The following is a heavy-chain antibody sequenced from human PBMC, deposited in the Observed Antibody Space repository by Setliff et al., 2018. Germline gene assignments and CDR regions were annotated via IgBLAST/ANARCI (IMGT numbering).Heavy chain of an antibody. CDR2: INHSGST. J-gene: IGHJ6*03. Sequence: LSLTCAVYGGSFSGYYWSWIRQPPGKGLEWIGEINHSGSTNYNPSLKSRVTISVDTSKNQFSLKLSSVTAANTAVYYCARKSRNIVVVPAAVIYYYYYYMDVWGKGTTVTVSS. CDR3: ARKSRNIVVVPAAVIYYYYYYMDV. V-gene: IGHV4-34*01. CDR1: GGSFSGYY. D-gene: IGHD2-2*01.